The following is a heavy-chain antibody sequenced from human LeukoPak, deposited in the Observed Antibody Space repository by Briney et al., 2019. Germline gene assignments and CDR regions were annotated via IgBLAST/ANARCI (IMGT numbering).Heavy chain of an antibody. CDR2: IYYSGST. CDR1: GGSISSSSYS. Sequence: PSETLSLTCTVSGGSISSSSYSWGWIRQPPGKGLEWIGSIYYSGSTYYNPSLKSRVTISVDTSKNQFSLKLSSVTAADTAVYYPFYYYDSSGYYLGYFDYWGQGTLVTVSS. CDR3: FYYYDSSGYYLGYFDY. D-gene: IGHD3-22*01. V-gene: IGHV4-39*01. J-gene: IGHJ4*02.